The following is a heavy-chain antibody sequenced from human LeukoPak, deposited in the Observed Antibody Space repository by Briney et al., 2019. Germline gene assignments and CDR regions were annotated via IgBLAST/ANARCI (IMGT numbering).Heavy chain of an antibody. J-gene: IGHJ4*02. CDR1: GFTFSTYT. Sequence: GGSLRLSCVVSGFTFSTYTMNWVRQAPGKGLEWVSSISGSSTYIYYADSLKGRFTISRDNAKNSLYLQMNSLRAEDTAVHYCARRAGDYSHPYDYWGQGTLVTVSS. CDR2: ISGSSTYI. CDR3: ARRAGDYSHPYDY. D-gene: IGHD3-22*01. V-gene: IGHV3-21*04.